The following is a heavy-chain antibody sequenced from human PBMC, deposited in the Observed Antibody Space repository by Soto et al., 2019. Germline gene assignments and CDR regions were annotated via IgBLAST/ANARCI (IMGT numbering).Heavy chain of an antibody. CDR1: ADTFTGYT. J-gene: IGHJ4*02. Sequence: QVQLVQSGAEVKKPGSSVKVSCKASADTFTGYTVTWVRQAHGQGLEWVGRVIPILGASNFAQKFQGRVTISADKSADTAYMVLTGLTSEDTAVYYCARSRGSYYTNFDSWGQGTLVTVSS. CDR2: VIPILGAS. D-gene: IGHD3-10*01. CDR3: ARSRGSYYTNFDS. V-gene: IGHV1-69*08.